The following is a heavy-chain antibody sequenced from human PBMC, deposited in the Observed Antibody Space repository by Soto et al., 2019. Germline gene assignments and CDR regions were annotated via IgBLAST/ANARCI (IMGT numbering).Heavy chain of an antibody. Sequence: ASVKVSCKASGYTFTGYYMHWVRQAPGQGLELMGWINPNSGGTNYAQKYKGWVTMTRDTSISTAYMELSRLRSDDTAVYYCARGKGGYSYGYKDYWGQGTLVTVSS. J-gene: IGHJ4*02. CDR3: ARGKGGYSYGYKDY. D-gene: IGHD5-18*01. CDR2: INPNSGGT. CDR1: GYTFTGYY. V-gene: IGHV1-2*04.